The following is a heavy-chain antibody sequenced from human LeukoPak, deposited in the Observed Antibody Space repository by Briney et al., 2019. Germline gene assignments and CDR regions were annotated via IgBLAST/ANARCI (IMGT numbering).Heavy chain of an antibody. CDR2: ISGSGGST. J-gene: IGHJ4*02. CDR1: GFTFSSHA. D-gene: IGHD3-3*01. Sequence: GGSLRLSCAASGFTFSSHAMSWVRQAPGKGLEWVSGISGSGGSTYYADSVKGRFTISRDNSKNTLYLQMNSLRVEDTAVYYCAKGRTSGSFDYWGQGTLVTVSS. V-gene: IGHV3-23*01. CDR3: AKGRTSGSFDY.